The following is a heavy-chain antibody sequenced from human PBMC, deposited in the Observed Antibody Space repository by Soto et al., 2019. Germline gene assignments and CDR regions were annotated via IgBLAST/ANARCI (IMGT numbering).Heavy chain of an antibody. D-gene: IGHD3-9*01. J-gene: IGHJ4*02. CDR3: TRGSLLTDIDYHDN. V-gene: IGHV3-72*01. CDR2: IRNKANSYTT. Sequence: PGGSLRLSCAASGFTFSDHYMDWVRQAPGKGLEWVGRIRNKANSYTTEYAASVKGRFTISRDDSENTLFLQMNSLQTEDTGVYYCTRGSLLTDIDYHDNWGQGTLVTVSS. CDR1: GFTFSDHY.